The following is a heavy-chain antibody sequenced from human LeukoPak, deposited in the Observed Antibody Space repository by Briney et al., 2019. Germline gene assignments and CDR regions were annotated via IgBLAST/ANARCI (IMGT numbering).Heavy chain of an antibody. J-gene: IGHJ4*02. D-gene: IGHD1-1*01. CDR2: MSYDGSNK. V-gene: IGHV3-30*04. CDR3: ARDFMGTRAMSTRTEARDY. CDR1: GFTFSSYA. Sequence: GGSLRLSCAASGFTFSSYAMHWVRQAPGKGLEWVAVMSYDGSNKYYADSVKGRFTISRDNSKNTLYLQMNSLRAEDTAVYYCARDFMGTRAMSTRTEARDYWGQGTLVTVSS.